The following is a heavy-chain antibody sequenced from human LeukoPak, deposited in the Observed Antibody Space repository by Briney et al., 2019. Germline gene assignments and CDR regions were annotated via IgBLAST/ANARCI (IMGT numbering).Heavy chain of an antibody. CDR1: GFTFSFSG. V-gene: IGHV3-30*18. D-gene: IGHD3-10*01. J-gene: IGHJ4*02. CDR2: ISYDGSNK. CDR3: AKDLRSGPRWSGAFYY. Sequence: PGGSLRLSCAASGFTFSFSGMHWVRQAPGKGLEWVALISYDGSNKYYADSVKGRFTISRDNSKNTLYLQMNSLRAEDTAVYYCAKDLRSGPRWSGAFYYWGQGTLVTVSS.